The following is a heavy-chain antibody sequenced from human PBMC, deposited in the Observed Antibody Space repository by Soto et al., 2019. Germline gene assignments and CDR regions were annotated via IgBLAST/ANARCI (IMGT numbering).Heavy chain of an antibody. V-gene: IGHV1-3*01. J-gene: IGHJ3*02. CDR1: AYTFTSYA. CDR3: ASPHLAAAGSYYAFDI. Sequence: ASVKVSCKASAYTFTSYAMHWVRQAPGQRLEWMGWINAGNGNTKYSQKFQGRVTITRDTSASTAYMELSSLRSEDTAVYYCASPHLAAAGSYYAFDIWGQGTMVTVSS. CDR2: INAGNGNT. D-gene: IGHD6-13*01.